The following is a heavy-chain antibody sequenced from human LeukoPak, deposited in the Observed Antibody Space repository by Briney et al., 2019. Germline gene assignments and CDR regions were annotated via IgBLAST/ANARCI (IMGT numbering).Heavy chain of an antibody. CDR2: IYYSGST. D-gene: IGHD3-16*01. J-gene: IGHJ3*02. CDR1: GGSISSHY. Sequence: PSETLSLTCNVSGGSISSHYWSWIRQPPGKGLEWIGYIYYSGSTNYNPSLKSRVTISVDTSKNQFSLKLSSVTAADTAVYYCARGVSLGIWGQGTMVTVSS. V-gene: IGHV4-59*11. CDR3: ARGVSLGI.